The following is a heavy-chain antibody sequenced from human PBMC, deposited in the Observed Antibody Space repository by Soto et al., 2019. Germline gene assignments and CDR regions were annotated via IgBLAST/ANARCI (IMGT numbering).Heavy chain of an antibody. CDR3: ASMANDAFDI. D-gene: IGHD5-12*01. CDR2: IYYSGST. V-gene: IGHV4-59*01. J-gene: IGHJ3*02. CDR1: VGSISSYY. Sequence: PSETLSLTCTVSVGSISSYYWSWIRQPPGKGLEWIGYIYYSGSTNYNPSLKSRVTISVDTSKNQFSLKLSSVTAADTAVYYCASMANDAFDIWGQGTMVTVSS.